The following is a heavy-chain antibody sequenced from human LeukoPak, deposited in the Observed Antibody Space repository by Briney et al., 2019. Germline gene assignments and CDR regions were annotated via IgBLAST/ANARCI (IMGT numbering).Heavy chain of an antibody. J-gene: IGHJ6*02. D-gene: IGHD1-26*01. CDR1: GFTLRDYE. CDR3: ARERGWDLDSYCFAMDV. V-gene: IGHV3-48*03. Sequence: PGGSLRLFCAASGFTLRDYEMSWVRQAPGKGLEWVSYISHGGETVYYADSVKGRFTISRDNAKNSSYLQINSLRVEDTAVDYCARERGWDLDSYCFAMDVWGQGTTVPVSS. CDR2: ISHGGETV.